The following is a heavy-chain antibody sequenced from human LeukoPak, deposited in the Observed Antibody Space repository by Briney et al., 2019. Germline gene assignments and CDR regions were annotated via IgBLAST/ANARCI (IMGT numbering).Heavy chain of an antibody. D-gene: IGHD2-2*01. V-gene: IGHV1-69*06. J-gene: IGHJ6*03. Sequence: SVKVSCKASGGTLSSYAISWVRQAPGQGLEWMGRIIPIFGTANYAQKFQGRVTITADKSTSTAYMELSSLRSEDTAVYYCARDSPIVVVPAATGIYYMDVWGKGTTVTVSS. CDR3: ARDSPIVVVPAATGIYYMDV. CDR2: IIPIFGTA. CDR1: GGTLSSYA.